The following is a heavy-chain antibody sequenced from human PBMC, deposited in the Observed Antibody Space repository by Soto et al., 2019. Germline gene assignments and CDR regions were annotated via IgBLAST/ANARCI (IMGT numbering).Heavy chain of an antibody. D-gene: IGHD4-17*01. Sequence: SETLSLTCAVYGGSFSGYYWSWIRQPPGKGLEWIGEINHGGSTNYNPSLKSRVTISVDTSKNQFSLKLSSVTAADTAVYYCASSYDYGDYIYWGQGTLVTVSS. V-gene: IGHV4-34*01. CDR1: GGSFSGYY. J-gene: IGHJ4*02. CDR3: ASSYDYGDYIY. CDR2: INHGGST.